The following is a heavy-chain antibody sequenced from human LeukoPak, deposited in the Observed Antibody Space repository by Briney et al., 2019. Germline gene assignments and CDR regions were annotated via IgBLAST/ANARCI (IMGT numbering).Heavy chain of an antibody. CDR2: INPNSGGT. J-gene: IGHJ4*02. CDR1: GYTFTGYY. V-gene: IGHV1-2*02. CDR3: ARDVGEYCSSTNCYASNY. Sequence: ASVKVSRKASGYTFTGYYLHWVRQAPGQGLEWMGWINPNSGGTNYAQKFQGRVTMTRDTSISTAYMELSRLRSDDTAVYYCARDVGEYCSSTNCYASNYWGQGTLVTVSS. D-gene: IGHD2-2*01.